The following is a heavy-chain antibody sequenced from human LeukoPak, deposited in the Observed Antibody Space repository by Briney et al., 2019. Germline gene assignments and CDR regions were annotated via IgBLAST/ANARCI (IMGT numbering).Heavy chain of an antibody. CDR1: GFTFSSYS. V-gene: IGHV3-48*04. Sequence: GGSLRLSCAASGFTFSSYSMNWVRQAPGMGLEWISYISSSSSAMYYVDSVKGRFTISRDNAKNSLYLQMNSLKVEDTAIYYCVRDRNWAFDYWGQGILVTVSS. D-gene: IGHD7-27*01. CDR3: VRDRNWAFDY. J-gene: IGHJ4*02. CDR2: ISSSSSAM.